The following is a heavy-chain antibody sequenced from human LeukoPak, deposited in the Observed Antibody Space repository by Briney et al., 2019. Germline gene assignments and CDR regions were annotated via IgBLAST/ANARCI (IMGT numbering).Heavy chain of an antibody. V-gene: IGHV4-34*01. D-gene: IGHD3-10*01. Sequence: SETLSLTCAVYGGSFSGYYWSWIRQPPGKGLEWIGEINHSGSTNYNPSLKSRVTISVDTSKNQFSLKLSSVTAADTAVYYCARREYYYGFKVGYYYYYMDVWGKGTTVTISS. CDR3: ARREYYYGFKVGYYYYYMDV. CDR1: GGSFSGYY. CDR2: INHSGST. J-gene: IGHJ6*03.